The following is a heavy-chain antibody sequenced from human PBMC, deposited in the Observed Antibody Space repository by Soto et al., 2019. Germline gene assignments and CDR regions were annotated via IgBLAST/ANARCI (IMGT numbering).Heavy chain of an antibody. CDR1: GFSLSTSGVG. CDR3: AHRPRRGYVDY. Sequence: QITLKESGPTLVKPTQTLTLTCTFSGFSLSTSGVGVGWIRQPPGKALEWLALIYLDDDKRYSPSLKRRLTITKDTAKNQVVLTMTNMDPVDTATYYCAHRPRRGYVDYWGQGTLVTVSS. V-gene: IGHV2-5*02. CDR2: IYLDDDK. J-gene: IGHJ4*02.